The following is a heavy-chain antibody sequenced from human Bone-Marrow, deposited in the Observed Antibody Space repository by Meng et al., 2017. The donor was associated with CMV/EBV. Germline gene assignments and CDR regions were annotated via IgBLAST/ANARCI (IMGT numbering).Heavy chain of an antibody. J-gene: IGHJ4*02. D-gene: IGHD4/OR15-4a*01. Sequence: ASVKVSCKASGYTFTTYGVTWVRQAPGQGLEWMGWSNTYNGNTNYAQKFQGRVTMTTDTSTSTDYMEIMSLRSDGAAVYFCATAHQAKGANALYYFGYWAQGNLVTVSS. CDR1: GYTFTTYG. CDR3: ATAHQAKGANALYYFGY. CDR2: SNTYNGNT. V-gene: IGHV1-18*01.